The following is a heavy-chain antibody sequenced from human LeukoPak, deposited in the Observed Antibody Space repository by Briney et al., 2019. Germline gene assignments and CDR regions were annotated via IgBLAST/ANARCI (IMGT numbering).Heavy chain of an antibody. Sequence: PGGSLRLSCAASGFTFSSYAMSWVRQAPGKGLEWISGISGSGDSTYYADSVKGRFTISRDNPKNTLSLQTNSLKAEDTAVYYWAKDLGRGGWGFDYWGQGTLVTVSS. CDR3: AKDLGRGGWGFDY. V-gene: IGHV3-23*01. J-gene: IGHJ4*02. CDR1: GFTFSSYA. D-gene: IGHD3-10*01. CDR2: ISGSGDST.